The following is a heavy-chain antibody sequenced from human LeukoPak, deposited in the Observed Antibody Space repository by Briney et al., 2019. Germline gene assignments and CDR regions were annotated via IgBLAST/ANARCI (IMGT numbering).Heavy chain of an antibody. J-gene: IGHJ1*01. V-gene: IGHV3-66*01. Sequence: GGSLRLSCAASGFTFSSYSMNWVRQAPGKGLEWVSVIYSGGSTFYADSVKGRFTISRDNSKNTLYLQMNSLRAEDTAVYYCASDSYSPEYFQHWGQGTLVTVSS. CDR1: GFTFSSYS. CDR3: ASDSYSPEYFQH. CDR2: IYSGGST. D-gene: IGHD2-15*01.